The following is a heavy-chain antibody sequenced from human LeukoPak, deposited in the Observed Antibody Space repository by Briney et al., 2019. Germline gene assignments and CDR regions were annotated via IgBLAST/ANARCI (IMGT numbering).Heavy chain of an antibody. CDR1: GFSFSSYW. V-gene: IGHV3-7*01. J-gene: IGHJ5*01. CDR2: IKQDGSEK. D-gene: IGHD6-19*01. Sequence: GGSLRLSCAVSGFSFSSYWMNWVRQAPGKGLEWVANIKQDGSEKYYVDSVKGRFTISRDNAENSLYLQMNSLRAGDTAVYYCARGMTVAANWFDSWGQGTLVTVSS. CDR3: ARGMTVAANWFDS.